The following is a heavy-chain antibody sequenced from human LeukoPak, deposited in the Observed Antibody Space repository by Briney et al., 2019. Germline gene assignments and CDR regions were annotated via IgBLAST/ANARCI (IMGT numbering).Heavy chain of an antibody. V-gene: IGHV4-4*07. CDR3: ARDSDFWSDPANWFDP. J-gene: IGHJ5*02. D-gene: IGHD3-3*01. CDR2: IYTSGST. Sequence: SETLSLTCTVSGGSISSYYWSWIRQPAGKGLEWIGRIYTSGSTNYNPSLKSRVTMSVDTSKNQFSLKLSSVTAADTAVYYCARDSDFWSDPANWFDPWGQGTLDTVSS. CDR1: GGSISSYY.